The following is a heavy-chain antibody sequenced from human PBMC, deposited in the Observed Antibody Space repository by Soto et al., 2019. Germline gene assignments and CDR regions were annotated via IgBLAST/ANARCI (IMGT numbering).Heavy chain of an antibody. CDR1: GFTFSSFA. J-gene: IGHJ3*02. CDR3: AKDRRDNWNYVGAFDI. Sequence: GGSLRLSCAASGFTFSSFAMSWVRKAPGKGLEWVSALSDSGGTTDYADSVEGRFTISRDNSKNTLYLQMNSLRAGDTAIYYCAKDRRDNWNYVGAFDIWGQGTMVTVSS. V-gene: IGHV3-23*01. CDR2: LSDSGGTT. D-gene: IGHD1-7*01.